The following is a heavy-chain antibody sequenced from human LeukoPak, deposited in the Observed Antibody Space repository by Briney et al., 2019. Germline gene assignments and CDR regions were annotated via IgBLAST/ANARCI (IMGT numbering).Heavy chain of an antibody. D-gene: IGHD3-22*01. J-gene: IGHJ4*02. Sequence: GGSLRLSCAASGFTFSSNWMHWVRQAPGKGLVWVSRIKGDGSSTSYADSVKGRFTISRDNAKNTLFLQMNSLRAEDTAVYYCTKGSYYDNSGRAYFDYWGQGTLVTVSS. CDR3: TKGSYYDNSGRAYFDY. CDR2: IKGDGSST. V-gene: IGHV3-74*01. CDR1: GFTFSSNW.